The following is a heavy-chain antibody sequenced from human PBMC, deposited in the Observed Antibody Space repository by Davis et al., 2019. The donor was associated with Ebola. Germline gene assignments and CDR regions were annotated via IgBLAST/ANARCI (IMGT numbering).Heavy chain of an antibody. CDR1: GGPISGDY. V-gene: IGHV4-59*01. CDR3: VGGRWLI. Sequence: MPGGSLRLSCTVPGGPISGDYWSWIRQPPGKGLEWIGYIHDSGSTNYNPSLKSRVTISVDTSKNQFSLKLSSLIAADTAVYYCVGGRWLIWGQGTMVTVSS. D-gene: IGHD5-24*01. J-gene: IGHJ3*02. CDR2: IHDSGST.